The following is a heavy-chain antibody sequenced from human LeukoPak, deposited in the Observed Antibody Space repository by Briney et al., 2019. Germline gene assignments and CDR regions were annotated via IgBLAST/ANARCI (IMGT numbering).Heavy chain of an antibody. CDR3: ARDGKATYGMDV. CDR1: GFTFSSYS. J-gene: IGHJ6*02. Sequence: GGSLRLSCAASGFTFSSYSMNWVRQAPGKGLEWVSSISSSSSYIHYADSVKGRFTISRDNAKNSLYLQMNSLRAEDTAVYYCARDGKATYGMDVWGQGTTVTVSS. CDR2: ISSSSSYI. V-gene: IGHV3-21*01.